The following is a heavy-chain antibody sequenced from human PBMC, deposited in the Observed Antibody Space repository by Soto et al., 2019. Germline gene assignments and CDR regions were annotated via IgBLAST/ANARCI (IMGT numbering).Heavy chain of an antibody. J-gene: IGHJ4*02. CDR2: IKSKSAGGTT. V-gene: IGHV3-15*07. Sequence: PGGSLRLSCVVSGLTLSNVWMNWVRQAPGKGLEWVGRIKSKSAGGTTDYAAPVKGRFTISRDDSENTLFLHMNSLKTEDTAVYYCSYGAKQYFDYWGQGALVTVSS. D-gene: IGHD4-17*01. CDR1: GLTLSNVW. CDR3: SYGAKQYFDY.